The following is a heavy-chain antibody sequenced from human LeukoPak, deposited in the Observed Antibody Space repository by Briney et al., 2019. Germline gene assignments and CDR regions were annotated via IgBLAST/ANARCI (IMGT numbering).Heavy chain of an antibody. D-gene: IGHD3-10*01. Sequence: PSQTLSLTCGVSGGSISPGDYSWSWIRQPPGKGLEWIGYIYYSGSTNNNPSLKSRVTISVDTSKNQFSLKLSSVTAADTAVYYCARGYYYGSLDIWGQGTMVTVSS. CDR3: ARGYYYGSLDI. J-gene: IGHJ3*02. V-gene: IGHV4-30-4*07. CDR1: GGSISPGDYS. CDR2: IYYSGST.